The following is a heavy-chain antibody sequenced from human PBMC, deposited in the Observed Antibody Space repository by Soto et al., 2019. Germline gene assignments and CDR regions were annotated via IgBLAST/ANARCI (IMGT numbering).Heavy chain of an antibody. J-gene: IGHJ4*02. Sequence: QVHLVQSGAEAKTPGSSVKVSCKASGGSFSNYALNWVRQAPGQGLEWMGGIIPISVTSSYAQKFQGRVTITADTSASTVYLELSSLRSEDSAVYYCARVIRGYSFGPYDYWGQGTLVTVSS. D-gene: IGHD5-18*01. V-gene: IGHV1-69*06. CDR2: IIPISVTS. CDR3: ARVIRGYSFGPYDY. CDR1: GGSFSNYA.